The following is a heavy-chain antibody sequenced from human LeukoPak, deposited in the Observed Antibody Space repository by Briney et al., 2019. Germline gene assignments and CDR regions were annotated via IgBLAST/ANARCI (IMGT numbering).Heavy chain of an antibody. Sequence: PSETLSLTCTVSGGSISSSSYSWGWIRQPPGKGLEWIGSISSYSGTTYYNPSLKSRVTISVDTSKNQFSLKLSSVTAADTAVYYCARDRWGTPGYMDVWGKGTTVTISS. D-gene: IGHD3-16*01. CDR3: ARDRWGTPGYMDV. V-gene: IGHV4-39*07. J-gene: IGHJ6*03. CDR1: GGSISSSSYS. CDR2: ISSYSGTT.